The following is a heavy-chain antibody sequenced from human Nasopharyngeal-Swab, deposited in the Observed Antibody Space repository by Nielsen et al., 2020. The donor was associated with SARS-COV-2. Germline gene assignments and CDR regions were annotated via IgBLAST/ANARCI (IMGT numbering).Heavy chain of an antibody. CDR3: ARGRKGSYFAAYDI. Sequence: WVRQAPGQRLEWMGWINTQNGDTKYAQKLQGRVTINTDTSTTTAYMELTSLRSDDTAVYYCARGRKGSYFAAYDIWGQGTMVTVSS. CDR2: INTQNGDT. D-gene: IGHD3-10*01. V-gene: IGHV1-18*01. J-gene: IGHJ3*02.